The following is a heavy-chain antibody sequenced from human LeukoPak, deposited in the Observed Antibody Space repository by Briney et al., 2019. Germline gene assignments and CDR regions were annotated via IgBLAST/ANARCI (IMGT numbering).Heavy chain of an antibody. CDR1: GFTFTTYA. J-gene: IGHJ4*02. D-gene: IGHD6-19*01. V-gene: IGHV3-23*01. Sequence: GGSLRLSCAASGFTFTTYAMSWVRQAPGTGPEWVSAIIGSNGNAYYADSVKGRFTISRDISKNTLYLQMNSLRAEDTAVYYCAKDREPDSGWNFDYWGQGTLVTVSS. CDR3: AKDREPDSGWNFDY. CDR2: IIGSNGNA.